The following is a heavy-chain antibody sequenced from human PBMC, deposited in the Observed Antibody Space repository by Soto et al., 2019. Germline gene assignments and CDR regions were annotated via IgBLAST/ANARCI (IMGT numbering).Heavy chain of an antibody. CDR3: ANGRGITMVRGVL. D-gene: IGHD3-10*01. Sequence: QVQLVESGGGVVQPGRSLRLSCAASGFTFSSYGMHWVRQAPGKGLERVAVISYDGSNKYYADSVKGRFTISRDNSKNTLYLQMNSLRAEDTAVYYCANGRGITMVRGVLWGQGTLVTVSS. V-gene: IGHV3-30*18. CDR2: ISYDGSNK. CDR1: GFTFSSYG. J-gene: IGHJ4*02.